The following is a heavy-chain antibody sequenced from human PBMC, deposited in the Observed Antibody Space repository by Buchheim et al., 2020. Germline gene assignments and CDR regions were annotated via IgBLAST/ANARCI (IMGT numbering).Heavy chain of an antibody. D-gene: IGHD1-26*01. J-gene: IGHJ4*02. Sequence: QVQLVESGGGVVQPGRSLRLSCAASGFTFSSYGMHWVRQAPGKGLEWVAVISYDGSNTYYADSVKGRFTISRDNSKNTLYLQMNSLRAEDTAVYYCAKESGSYQAYYFDYWGQGTL. CDR2: ISYDGSNT. CDR1: GFTFSSYG. V-gene: IGHV3-30*18. CDR3: AKESGSYQAYYFDY.